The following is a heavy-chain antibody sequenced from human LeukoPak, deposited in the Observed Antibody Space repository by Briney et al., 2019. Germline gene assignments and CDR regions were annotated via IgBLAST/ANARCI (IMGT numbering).Heavy chain of an antibody. Sequence: GGSLRLSCGASGFTFDDYGMSWVRQAPGKGLEWVSGINWNGGSIGYADSVKGRFTISRDNAKNSLYLQMNSLRADDTALYYYARGYCSGGSCWYFDYWGQGTLVTVSS. CDR3: ARGYCSGGSCWYFDY. V-gene: IGHV3-20*04. D-gene: IGHD2-15*01. CDR2: INWNGGSI. CDR1: GFTFDDYG. J-gene: IGHJ4*02.